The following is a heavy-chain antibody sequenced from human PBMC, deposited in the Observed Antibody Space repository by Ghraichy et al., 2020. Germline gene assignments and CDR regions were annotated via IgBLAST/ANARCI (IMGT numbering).Heavy chain of an antibody. V-gene: IGHV4-34*01. J-gene: IGHJ2*01. D-gene: IGHD6-13*01. Sequence: SETLSLTCAVYSGSFSGYYWSWIRQPPGKGLEWIGEINHSGSTNYNPSLKSRVTISVDTSKNQFSLKLSSVTAADTAVYYCARAPPRRGAAAGSKFWYFDLWGRGTLVTVSS. CDR3: ARAPPRRGAAAGSKFWYFDL. CDR1: SGSFSGYY. CDR2: INHSGST.